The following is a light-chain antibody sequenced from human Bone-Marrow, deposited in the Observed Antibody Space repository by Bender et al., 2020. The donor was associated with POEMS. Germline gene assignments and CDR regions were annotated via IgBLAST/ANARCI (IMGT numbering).Light chain of an antibody. V-gene: IGLV2-14*01. CDR1: GSDVGNYNH. CDR3: SSYISSSTRV. CDR2: DVT. J-gene: IGLJ3*02. Sequence: QSALAQPASVSGSPGQSITISCTGTGSDVGNYNHVSWYQHHPGKAPKLLIHDVTHRPSGVSSRFSGSKSGNTASLTISGLQAEDEADYYCSSYISSSTRVFGGGTKLTVL.